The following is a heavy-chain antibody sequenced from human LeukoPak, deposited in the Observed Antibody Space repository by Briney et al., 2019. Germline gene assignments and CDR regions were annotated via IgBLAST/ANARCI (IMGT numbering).Heavy chain of an antibody. V-gene: IGHV3-30*18. Sequence: GGSLRLSCAASGFTFSSYDMHWVRQAPGRGLEWVAIILSDGNDKYYADSVKGRFTISRDNSKDTLDLQMNSLRAEDTAVYYGAKDRTSTWSWDYWGQGTLVIVSS. D-gene: IGHD6-13*01. CDR2: ILSDGNDK. CDR1: GFTFSSYD. CDR3: AKDRTSTWSWDY. J-gene: IGHJ4*02.